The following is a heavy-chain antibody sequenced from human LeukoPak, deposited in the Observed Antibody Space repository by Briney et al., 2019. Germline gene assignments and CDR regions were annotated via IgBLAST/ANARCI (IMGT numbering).Heavy chain of an antibody. CDR3: ATSGYDILTGYLLYFDH. V-gene: IGHV3-7*01. CDR1: GFTFSSYW. J-gene: IGHJ4*02. CDR2: IKQDGSEK. Sequence: GGSLRPSCAASGFTFSSYWMNWVRQAPGKGLEWVANIKQDGSEKYYVDSVKGRFPISRDNAKNSLYLQMSSLRAEDTAVYYCATSGYDILTGYLLYFDHWGQGTLVTVSS. D-gene: IGHD3-9*01.